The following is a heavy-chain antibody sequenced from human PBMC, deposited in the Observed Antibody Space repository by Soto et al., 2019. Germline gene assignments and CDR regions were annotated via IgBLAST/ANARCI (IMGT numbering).Heavy chain of an antibody. D-gene: IGHD1-7*01. V-gene: IGHV4-59*01. Sequence: LSLTCTVSGGSISSYYWSWIRQPPGKGLEWIGYIYYSGSTNYNPSLKSRVTISVDTSKNQFSLRLSSVTAADTAVYYCAVETGTTGEFDYWGQGTLVTVSS. CDR1: GGSISSYY. CDR2: IYYSGST. CDR3: AVETGTTGEFDY. J-gene: IGHJ4*02.